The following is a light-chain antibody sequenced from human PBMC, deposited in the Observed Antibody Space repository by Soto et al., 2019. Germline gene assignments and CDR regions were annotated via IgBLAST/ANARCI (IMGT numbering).Light chain of an antibody. J-gene: IGKJ4*01. V-gene: IGKV1-8*01. CDR2: AAS. Sequence: AILMTPSPSSLSASTGDRVAITWRAGQGISSYFDCYQQQTRKHPQLLLYAASTLKSGVPSRFSGSRSGTDFTPTISCLQSADFATYYCQQYYSYPPLTFGGGTKVDI. CDR1: QGISSY. CDR3: QQYYSYPPLT.